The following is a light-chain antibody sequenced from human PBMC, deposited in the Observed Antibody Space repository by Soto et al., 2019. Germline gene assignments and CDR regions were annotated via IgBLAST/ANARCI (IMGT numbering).Light chain of an antibody. CDR3: QAWASSTVV. Sequence: SYELTQPPSVSGSPGQTASITCSGAKLGDKYACWYQQKPGQSPVLVIYQDNKRPSGIPERFSGSNSGNTATLTISGTQAMDEADYYCQAWASSTVVFGGGTKLTVL. CDR2: QDN. CDR1: KLGDKY. J-gene: IGLJ2*01. V-gene: IGLV3-1*01.